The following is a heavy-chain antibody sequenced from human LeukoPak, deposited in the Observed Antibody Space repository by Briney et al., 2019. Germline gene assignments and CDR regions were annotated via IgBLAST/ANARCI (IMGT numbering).Heavy chain of an antibody. CDR2: NYRDESDI. Sequence: GESLKISCTGSGYNFPTYWIAWVRQRPGKGGEGRGINYRDESDIRYSTPFQGQVTISAEKSISTAFLQWSSLKGSDTAMYYCCRTPVRGYPSSFDYCGQPTLV. D-gene: IGHD5-12*01. J-gene: IGHJ4*02. CDR1: GYNFPTYW. V-gene: IGHV5-51*01. CDR3: CRTPVRGYPSSFDY.